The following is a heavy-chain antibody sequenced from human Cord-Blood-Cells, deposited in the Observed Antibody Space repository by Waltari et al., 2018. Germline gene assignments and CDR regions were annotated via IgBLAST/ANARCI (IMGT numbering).Heavy chain of an antibody. CDR2: IYHSGST. J-gene: IGHJ5*02. CDR3: ARGVAARNWFDP. Sequence: QVQLQESGPGLVKPSETLSLTCAVSGYSISSGYYWGWIRQPPGKGLGWIGGIYHSGSTYYNPSLKSRVTISVDTSKNQVSLKLSSVTAADTAVYYCARGVAARNWFDPWGQGTLVTVSS. CDR1: GYSISSGYY. V-gene: IGHV4-38-2*01. D-gene: IGHD6-6*01.